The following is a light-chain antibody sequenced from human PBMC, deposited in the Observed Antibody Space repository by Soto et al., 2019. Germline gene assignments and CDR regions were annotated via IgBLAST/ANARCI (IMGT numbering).Light chain of an antibody. J-gene: IGLJ1*01. Sequence: QSALTQPASVSGSPGQSITFSCTGTSSDIGGYNYVSWYQQHPGKAPKLMIYEVSNRPSGVSDRFSGSNSGNTASLTISGLQAEDEADYYCTSYTSSTTNYVFGTGTKLTVL. CDR3: TSYTSSTTNYV. CDR1: SSDIGGYNY. CDR2: EVS. V-gene: IGLV2-14*01.